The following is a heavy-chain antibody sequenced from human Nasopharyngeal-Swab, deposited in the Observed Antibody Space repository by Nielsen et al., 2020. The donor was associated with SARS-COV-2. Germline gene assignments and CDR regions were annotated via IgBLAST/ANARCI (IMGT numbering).Heavy chain of an antibody. J-gene: IGHJ4*02. Sequence: GESLKISCAASGFSFRTFWMHWVRQVPGEGLVWVSRINTDGRRTNYAESVKGRFTISRDNVKNMLYLQMNTLRPEDTAVYYCARDLGGFGGYWGQGTLATVSS. CDR1: GFSFRTFW. CDR3: ARDLGGFGGY. CDR2: INTDGRRT. D-gene: IGHD4-23*01. V-gene: IGHV3-74*01.